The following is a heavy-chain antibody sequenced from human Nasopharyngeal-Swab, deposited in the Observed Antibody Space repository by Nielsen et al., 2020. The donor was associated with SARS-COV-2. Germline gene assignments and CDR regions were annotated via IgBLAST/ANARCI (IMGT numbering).Heavy chain of an antibody. CDR3: AASQWGEYFDY. D-gene: IGHD3-16*01. CDR2: IIPIFGTA. V-gene: IGHV1-69*13. CDR1: GYTFTSYA. J-gene: IGHJ4*02. Sequence: SVKVSCKASGYTFTSYAISWVRQAPGQGLEWMGGIIPIFGTANYAQKFQGRVTITADESTSTAYMELSSLRSEDTAVYYCAASQWGEYFDYWGQGTLVSVSS.